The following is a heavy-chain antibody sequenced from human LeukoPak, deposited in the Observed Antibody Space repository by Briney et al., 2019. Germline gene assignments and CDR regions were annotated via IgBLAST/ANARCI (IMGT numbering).Heavy chain of an antibody. CDR1: GITFSSYG. CDR2: ISSTGGTT. CDR3: VRGAYSSSWLNFDY. Sequence: GGSLRLSCAASGITFSSYGMSWVRQAPGKGLEWVSSISSTGGTTYYADSVKGRFTVSRDNSKNTLYLQMNSLRAEDTAVYYCVRGAYSSSWLNFDYWGQGTLVTVSS. D-gene: IGHD6-13*01. V-gene: IGHV3-23*01. J-gene: IGHJ4*02.